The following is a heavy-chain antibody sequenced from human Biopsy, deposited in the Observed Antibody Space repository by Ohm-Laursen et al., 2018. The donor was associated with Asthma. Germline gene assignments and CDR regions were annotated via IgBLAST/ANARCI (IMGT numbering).Heavy chain of an antibody. CDR1: GGTFNTYV. V-gene: IGHV1-69*01. J-gene: IGHJ4*02. Sequence: SSVKVSCKPLGGTFNTYVIGWVRQAPGQGLEWTGGINSVFGTTTYPQKFQDRVTITADDPTSTVYMELSSLRSEDTAVYYCARKAGSCISRTCYSLDFWGQGTLVTVSS. CDR2: INSVFGTT. D-gene: IGHD2-2*01. CDR3: ARKAGSCISRTCYSLDF.